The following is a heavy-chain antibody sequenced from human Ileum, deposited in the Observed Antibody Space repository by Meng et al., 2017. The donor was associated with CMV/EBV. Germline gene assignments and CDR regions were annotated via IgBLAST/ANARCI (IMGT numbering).Heavy chain of an antibody. D-gene: IGHD3/OR15-3a*01. CDR2: ISGRDSII. V-gene: IGHV3-11*01. J-gene: IGHJ4*02. CDR3: ARLGLFDY. Sequence: SLRLSCAASGFSFSDYYMTWVRQAPGKGLEWISYISGRDSIIYYADSVKGRFTVSRDNTKNLLFLQMNSLRDEDTAVYYCARLGLFDYWGQGALVTVSS. CDR1: GFSFSDYY.